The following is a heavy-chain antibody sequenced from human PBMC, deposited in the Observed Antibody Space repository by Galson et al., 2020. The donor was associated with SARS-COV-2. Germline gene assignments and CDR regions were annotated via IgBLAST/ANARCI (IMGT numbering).Heavy chain of an antibody. V-gene: IGHV4-4*02. CDR1: GDSISGDYW. CDR2: VSHSGTT. J-gene: IGHJ6*03. CDR3: ARATAAYRNPCFYDYRDV. Sequence: SETLSLTCGVSGDSISGDYWWTWVRQPPGKGLEWVGEVSHSGTTGYTPSLKRRVTMSVDKSKNQFSLNLTSVTAADTAIYYCARATAAYRNPCFYDYRDVWGKGTTVTVSS. D-gene: IGHD3-16*01.